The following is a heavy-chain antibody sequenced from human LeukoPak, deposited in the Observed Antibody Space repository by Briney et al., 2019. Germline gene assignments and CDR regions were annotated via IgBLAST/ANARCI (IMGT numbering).Heavy chain of an antibody. D-gene: IGHD4-17*01. Sequence: GGSLKISCEGSGYSFTSYWIAWVRQMPGKGLEWMGIIYPGDFDTRYSPSFQGQVTISADKSISTAYLQWSSLKASDTAVYYCARRAVTTGYFDYWGQGSLVTVSS. CDR1: GYSFTSYW. V-gene: IGHV5-51*01. J-gene: IGHJ4*02. CDR2: IYPGDFDT. CDR3: ARRAVTTGYFDY.